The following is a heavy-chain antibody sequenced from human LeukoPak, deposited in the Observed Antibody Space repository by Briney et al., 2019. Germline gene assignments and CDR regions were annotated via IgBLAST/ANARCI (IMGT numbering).Heavy chain of an antibody. J-gene: IGHJ4*02. CDR2: IGTAGDT. V-gene: IGHV3-13*01. CDR1: GFTFSSYD. D-gene: IGHD3-22*01. Sequence: GGSLRLSCAASGFTFSSYDMHWVRQATGKGLEWVSAIGTAGDTYYPGSVKGRFTTSRENAKNSLYLQMNSLRAGDTAVYYCARVEYDSSGYYFSYWGQGTLVTVSS. CDR3: ARVEYDSSGYYFSY.